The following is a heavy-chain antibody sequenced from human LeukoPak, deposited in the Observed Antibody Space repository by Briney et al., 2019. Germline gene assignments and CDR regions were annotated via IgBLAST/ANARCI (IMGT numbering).Heavy chain of an antibody. J-gene: IGHJ4*02. CDR2: INHSGST. CDR3: ARGGYYDTSAPVGY. CDR1: GESFGGYS. D-gene: IGHD3-22*01. Sequence: SETLSLTCAVYGESFGGYSWNWLRQPPGKGLEWIGEINHSGSTNYNPSLKSRVTMSVDTSKNQFSLKLTSLTAADTAVYYCARGGYYDTSAPVGYWGQGTLVTVSS. V-gene: IGHV4-34*01.